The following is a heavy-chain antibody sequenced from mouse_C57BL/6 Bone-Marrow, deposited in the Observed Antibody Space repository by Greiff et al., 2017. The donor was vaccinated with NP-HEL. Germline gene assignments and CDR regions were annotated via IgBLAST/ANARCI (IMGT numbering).Heavy chain of an antibody. V-gene: IGHV1-18*01. CDR2: INPNNGGT. CDR1: GYTFTDYN. D-gene: IGHD1-1*01. CDR3: AVITTVVEGYFDY. Sequence: EVQLVESGPELVKPGASVKIPCKASGYTFTDYNMDWVKQSHGKSLEWIGDINPNNGGTIYNQKFKGKATLTVDKSSSTAYMELRSLTSEDTAVYYCAVITTVVEGYFDYWGQGTTLTVSS. J-gene: IGHJ2*01.